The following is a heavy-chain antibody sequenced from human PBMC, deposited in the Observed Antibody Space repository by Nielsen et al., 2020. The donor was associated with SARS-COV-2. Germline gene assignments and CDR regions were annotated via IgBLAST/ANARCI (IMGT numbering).Heavy chain of an antibody. J-gene: IGHJ4*02. CDR2: ISWNSGSI. CDR3: AKKFGLNWNYDY. Sequence: GGSLRLSCAASGFTFDDYAMHWVRHAPGKGLEWVSGISWNSGSIGYADSVKGRFTISRDNAKNSLYLQMNSLRAEDTALYYCAKKFGLNWNYDYWGQGTLVTVSS. D-gene: IGHD1-7*01. CDR1: GFTFDDYA. V-gene: IGHV3-9*01.